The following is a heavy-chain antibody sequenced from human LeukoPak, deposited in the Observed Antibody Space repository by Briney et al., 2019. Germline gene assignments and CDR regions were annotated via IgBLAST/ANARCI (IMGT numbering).Heavy chain of an antibody. CDR2: IKQDGSEK. CDR3: ARDAIAAAGTPVVVTFDI. J-gene: IGHJ3*02. Sequence: PGGSLRLSCAASGFTFSSYWMSWVRQAPGKGLEWVANIKQDGSEKYYVDSVKGRFTISRDNAKNSLYLQMNSLRAEDTAVYYCARDAIAAAGTPVVVTFDIWGQGTMVTVSS. V-gene: IGHV3-7*01. CDR1: GFTFSSYW. D-gene: IGHD6-13*01.